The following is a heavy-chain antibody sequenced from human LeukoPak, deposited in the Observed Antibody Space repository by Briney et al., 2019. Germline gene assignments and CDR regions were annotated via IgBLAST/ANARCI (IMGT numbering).Heavy chain of an antibody. V-gene: IGHV3-9*01. Sequence: PGGSLRLSCAASGFTLDDYAMHWVRQAPGKGLEWASGISWNRGSIGYADSVKGRFTISREKDKNSLSLQMNSLRAEDTALYYCAKARVGATELIDYWGQGTLVTVSS. CDR1: GFTLDDYA. J-gene: IGHJ4*02. CDR2: ISWNRGSI. CDR3: AKARVGATELIDY. D-gene: IGHD1-26*01.